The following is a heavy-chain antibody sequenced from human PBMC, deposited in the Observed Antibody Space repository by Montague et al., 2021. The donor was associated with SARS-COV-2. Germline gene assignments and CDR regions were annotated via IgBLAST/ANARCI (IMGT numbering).Heavy chain of an antibody. V-gene: IGHV4-39*07. CDR2: IYYSGST. CDR1: GGSISSSSYY. CDR3: AREPQVGAMDY. D-gene: IGHD1-26*01. Sequence: SETLSLTCTVSGGSISSSSYYWGWIRQPPGKGLEWIGYIYYSGSTYYNPSLKSRVTISVDTSKNQFSLRLSSVTAADTAVYYCAREPQVGAMDYWGQGTLVTVSS. J-gene: IGHJ4*02.